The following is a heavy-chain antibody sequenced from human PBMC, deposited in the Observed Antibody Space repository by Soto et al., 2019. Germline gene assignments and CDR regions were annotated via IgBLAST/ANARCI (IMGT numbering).Heavy chain of an antibody. D-gene: IGHD6-13*01. V-gene: IGHV3-23*01. J-gene: IGHJ4*02. CDR1: GFTFRSFA. CDR2: ISGNGGDT. CDR3: AKDTSSGPYSSSWYFDY. Sequence: PGGSLRLSCAASGFTFRSFAMSWVRQAPGKGLEWVSGISGNGGDTNYADSVKGRFTISRDNSKTTVYLHLSSLRAEDTAVYYCAKDTSSGPYSSSWYFDYWGQGTLVTVSS.